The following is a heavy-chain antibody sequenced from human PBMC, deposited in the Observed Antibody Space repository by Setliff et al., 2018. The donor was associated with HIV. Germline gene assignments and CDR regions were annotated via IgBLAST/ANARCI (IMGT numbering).Heavy chain of an antibody. CDR3: ATLSGPVDH. V-gene: IGHV4-34*01. D-gene: IGHD3-3*01. Sequence: PSETLSLTCAVYGGSFSDYQWSWVRQSPGKGLEWIGKINHAGSTNFNPSLKGRVTISVDMSKRQFSLHLTSVTAADTAVYYCATLSGPVDHWGQGTLVTVSS. CDR1: GGSFSDYQ. J-gene: IGHJ4*02. CDR2: INHAGST.